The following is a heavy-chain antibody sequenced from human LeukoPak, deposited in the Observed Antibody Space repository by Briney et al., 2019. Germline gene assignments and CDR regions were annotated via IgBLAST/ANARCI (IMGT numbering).Heavy chain of an antibody. V-gene: IGHV4-34*01. CDR3: ARVPSKTYYYGSGSSY. D-gene: IGHD3-10*01. CDR2: INHSGST. Sequence: SETLSLTCAVYGGSFSGYYWSWIRQPPGKGLEWIGEINHSGSTNYNPSLKSRVTISIDTSKNHFSLKLNSVTAADTAVYYCARVPSKTYYYGSGSSYWGQGTLVTVSS. CDR1: GGSFSGYY. J-gene: IGHJ4*02.